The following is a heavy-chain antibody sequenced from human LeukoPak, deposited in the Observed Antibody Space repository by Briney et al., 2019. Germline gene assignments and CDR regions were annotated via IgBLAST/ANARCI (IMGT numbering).Heavy chain of an antibody. V-gene: IGHV3-7*01. Sequence: GRSLRLSCAASGFTFSSYGMHWVRQAPGKGLEWVANIKQDGTEKNYVDSVKGRFTISRDNAKNSMSLQMNSLRAEDTAVYYCTREGILAGVDYWGQGTLVTVSS. J-gene: IGHJ4*02. CDR1: GFTFSSYG. D-gene: IGHD6-13*01. CDR3: TREGILAGVDY. CDR2: IKQDGTEK.